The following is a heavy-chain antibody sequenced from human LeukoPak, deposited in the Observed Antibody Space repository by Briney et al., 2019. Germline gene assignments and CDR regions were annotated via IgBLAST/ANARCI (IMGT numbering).Heavy chain of an antibody. CDR2: INPNSGGT. CDR1: GYTFTGYY. CDR3: ARIPDYGDYPSYYYMDV. D-gene: IGHD4-17*01. V-gene: IGHV1-2*02. J-gene: IGHJ6*03. Sequence: GASVKVSCKASGYTFTGYYMHWVRQAPGQGLEWMGWINPNSGGTNYAQNFQGRVTMTRDTSISTAYMELSRLRSDDTAVYYCARIPDYGDYPSYYYMDVWGKGTTVTVSS.